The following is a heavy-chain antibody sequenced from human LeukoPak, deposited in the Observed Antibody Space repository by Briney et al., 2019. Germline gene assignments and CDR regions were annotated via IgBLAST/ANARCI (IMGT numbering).Heavy chain of an antibody. Sequence: TSETLSLTCAVYGGSFSGYYWSWIRQPPGKGLEWIGEINHSGSTSYNPSLKSRVTISVDTSKNQFSLKLSSVTAADTAVYYCARGGLVGWLRPRYYFDYWGQGTLVTVSS. D-gene: IGHD5-12*01. V-gene: IGHV4-34*01. CDR1: GGSFSGYY. CDR2: INHSGST. CDR3: ARGGLVGWLRPRYYFDY. J-gene: IGHJ4*02.